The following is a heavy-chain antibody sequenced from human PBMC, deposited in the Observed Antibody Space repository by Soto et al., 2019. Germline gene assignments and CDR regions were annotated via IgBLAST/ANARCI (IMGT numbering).Heavy chain of an antibody. CDR3: ARDYFPAGATIRGYYYYYGMDV. CDR1: GYTFTSYG. V-gene: IGHV1-18*01. Sequence: ASVKVSCKASGYTFTSYGISWVRQAPGQGLEWMGWISAYNGNTNYAQKLQGRVTMTTDTSTSTAYMELRSLRSDDTAVYYCARDYFPAGATIRGYYYYYGMDVWGQGTRSPSP. D-gene: IGHD1-26*01. J-gene: IGHJ6*02. CDR2: ISAYNGNT.